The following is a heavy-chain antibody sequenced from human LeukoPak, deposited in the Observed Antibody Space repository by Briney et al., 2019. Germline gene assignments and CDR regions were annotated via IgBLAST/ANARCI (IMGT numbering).Heavy chain of an antibody. D-gene: IGHD5-24*01. V-gene: IGHV3-53*01. CDR3: ASRRSRDGYNYYYYGMDV. Sequence: GGSLRLSCAASGFTVSSNYMSWVRQAPGKGLEWVSVIYSGGSTYYADSVKGRFTISRDNSKNTLYLQMNSLRAEDTAVYYRASRRSRDGYNYYYYGMDVWGQGTTVTVSS. CDR1: GFTVSSNY. J-gene: IGHJ6*02. CDR2: IYSGGST.